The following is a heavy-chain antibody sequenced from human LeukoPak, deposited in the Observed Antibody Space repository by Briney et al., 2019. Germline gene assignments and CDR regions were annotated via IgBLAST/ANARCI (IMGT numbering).Heavy chain of an antibody. D-gene: IGHD2-2*01. Sequence: ASVKVSCKASGYTFTAYYMHWVRQAPGQGLEWMGWINPNSGGTNYAQKFQGRVTMTRDTSISTAYMELSRLRSDDTAVYYCARDPESDIVVVPAAAPYFDYWGQGTLATVSS. CDR1: GYTFTAYY. V-gene: IGHV1-2*02. CDR2: INPNSGGT. CDR3: ARDPESDIVVVPAAAPYFDY. J-gene: IGHJ4*02.